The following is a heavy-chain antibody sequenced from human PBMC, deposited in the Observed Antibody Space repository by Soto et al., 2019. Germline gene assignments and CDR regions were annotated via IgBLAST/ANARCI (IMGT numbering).Heavy chain of an antibody. CDR3: ARGGVGSGYDSGNGFDY. CDR2: IWYDGSNK. CDR1: GFTFSSYG. Sequence: QVQLVESGGGVVQPGRSLRLSCAASGFTFSSYGMHWVRQAPGKGLEWVAVIWYDGSNKYYADSVKGRFTISRDNSKHTLYLQMNSLRAEDTAVYYCARGGVGSGYDSGNGFDYWGQGTLVTVSS. J-gene: IGHJ4*02. D-gene: IGHD5-12*01. V-gene: IGHV3-33*01.